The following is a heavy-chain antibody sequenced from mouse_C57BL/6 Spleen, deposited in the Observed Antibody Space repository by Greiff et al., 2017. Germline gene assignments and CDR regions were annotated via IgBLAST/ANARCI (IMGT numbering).Heavy chain of an antibody. Sequence: VQLQQSGAELVRPGDSVKLSCTASGFNIKDDYMHWVKQRPEQGLEWIGWIDPENGDTEYASKFQGKATITADTSSNTAYLQLSSLTSEDTAVYYCTTYGSLDYWGQGTTLTVSS. D-gene: IGHD1-1*01. J-gene: IGHJ2*01. CDR1: GFNIKDDY. V-gene: IGHV14-4*01. CDR2: IDPENGDT. CDR3: TTYGSLDY.